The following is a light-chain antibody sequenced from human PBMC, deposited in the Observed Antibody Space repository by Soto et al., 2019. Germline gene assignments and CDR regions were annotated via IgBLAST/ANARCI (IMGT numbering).Light chain of an antibody. J-gene: IGKJ2*01. CDR1: QSVSLSSNNKNY. CDR2: WAS. Sequence: DIVMTQSPDSLAVSLGERATINCKSSQSVSLSSNNKNYLAWYQQKPGQPPKLLIYWASTRESGVPDRFSGSGSGTDFTLTISSLQAEDVAVYYCQQYYSTPPTFGQGTMLEIK. CDR3: QQYYSTPPT. V-gene: IGKV4-1*01.